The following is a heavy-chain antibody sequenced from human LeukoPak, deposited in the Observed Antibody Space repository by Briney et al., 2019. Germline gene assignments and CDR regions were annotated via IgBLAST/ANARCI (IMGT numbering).Heavy chain of an antibody. CDR1: GGTFSSYA. D-gene: IGHD2-2*02. CDR2: IIPIFGTA. CDR3: ARPPCSSTSCYTGYFQH. J-gene: IGHJ1*01. V-gene: IGHV1-69*05. Sequence: SVKVSCKASGGTFSSYAISWVRQAPGQGLEWMGGIIPIFGTANYAQKFQGRVTITTDESTSTAYMELSSLRSEDTAVYYCARPPCSSTSCYTGYFQHWGQGTLVTVSS.